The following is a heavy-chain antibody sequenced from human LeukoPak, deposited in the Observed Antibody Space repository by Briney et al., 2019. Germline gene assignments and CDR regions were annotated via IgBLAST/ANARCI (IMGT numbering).Heavy chain of an antibody. J-gene: IGHJ4*02. CDR2: IWYDGSNK. CDR1: GFTFSSYG. Sequence: GGSLRPSCAASGFTFSSYGMHWVRQAPGKGLEWVAVIWYDGSNKYYADSVKGRFTISRDNAKNSLYLQMNSLRAEDTAVYYCAKEFCSGGSCNLDYWGQGTLVTVSS. CDR3: AKEFCSGGSCNLDY. D-gene: IGHD2-15*01. V-gene: IGHV3-33*03.